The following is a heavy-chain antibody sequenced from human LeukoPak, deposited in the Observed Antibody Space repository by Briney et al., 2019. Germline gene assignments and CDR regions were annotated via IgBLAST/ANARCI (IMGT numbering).Heavy chain of an antibody. J-gene: IGHJ4*02. D-gene: IGHD3-22*01. CDR1: GFTFSSYS. CDR2: TRNKANSYTT. CDR3: ARGHYYNSSGYYYPFFDY. V-gene: IGHV3-72*01. Sequence: PGGSLRLSCAASGFTFSSYSMNWVRQAPGKGLEWVGRTRNKANSYTTEYAASVKGRFTISRDDSKNSLYLQMNSLKTEDTAVYYCARGHYYNSSGYYYPFFDYWGQGTLVTVSS.